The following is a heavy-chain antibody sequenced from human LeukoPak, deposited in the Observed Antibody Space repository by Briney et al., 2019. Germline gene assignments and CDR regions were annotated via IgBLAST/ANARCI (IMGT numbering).Heavy chain of an antibody. J-gene: IGHJ3*02. Sequence: GGSLRLSCAASGFTFSDYNMRWIRQAPGKGLEWVSSISRSGSTKYYADSVKGRFTISRDNSKNTLYLQMNSLRAEDTAVYYCAKPLSKGAGGIDAFDIWGQGTMVTVSS. CDR2: ISRSGSTK. CDR3: AKPLSKGAGGIDAFDI. V-gene: IGHV3-11*04. D-gene: IGHD2/OR15-2a*01. CDR1: GFTFSDYN.